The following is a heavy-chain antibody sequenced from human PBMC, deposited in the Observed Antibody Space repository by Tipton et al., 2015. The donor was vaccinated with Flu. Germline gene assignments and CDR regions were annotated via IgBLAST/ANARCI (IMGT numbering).Heavy chain of an antibody. D-gene: IGHD3-22*01. Sequence: QLVQSGAEVKKPGESLKISRKGSGYTFTNFWIGWVRQMPGKGLEWLGIIYPAYSETRYSPSFQGQVTISADKSISSAYLQWNSLKASDTAMYYCVRQPHFSGSGYPPEFDFWGQGTLVIVSS. CDR1: GYTFTNFW. CDR3: VRQPHFSGSGYPPEFDF. J-gene: IGHJ4*02. V-gene: IGHV5-51*01. CDR2: IYPAYSET.